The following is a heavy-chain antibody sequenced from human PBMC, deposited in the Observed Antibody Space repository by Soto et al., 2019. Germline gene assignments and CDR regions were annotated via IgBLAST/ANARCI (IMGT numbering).Heavy chain of an antibody. Sequence: QVQLVQSGAEVKKPGSSVKVSCKASGGTFSSYAISWVRQAPGQGLAWMGGIIPLFGTANYAQKFQGSVTITADESTSTVYMELSRLRSEATAVYYCARDRWGGNCSSTSCYPFDYWGQGTLVTVSS. CDR1: GGTFSSYA. D-gene: IGHD2-2*01. CDR3: ARDRWGGNCSSTSCYPFDY. CDR2: IIPLFGTA. J-gene: IGHJ4*02. V-gene: IGHV1-69*01.